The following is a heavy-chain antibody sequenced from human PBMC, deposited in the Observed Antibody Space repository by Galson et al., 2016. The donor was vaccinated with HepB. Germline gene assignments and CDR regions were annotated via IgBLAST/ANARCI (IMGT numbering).Heavy chain of an antibody. CDR1: ELIFNNFA. D-gene: IGHD6-19*01. Sequence: SLRLSCAASELIFNNFAIQWVRHAPGKGLEWVAVVSYDGSKKYYADSVKGRFTVSRDNSKNTIYLQMTSLRAEDAAVYYCASWRYSSGRNDSFDIWGQGTRVTVSS. J-gene: IGHJ3*02. V-gene: IGHV3-30-3*01. CDR3: ASWRYSSGRNDSFDI. CDR2: VSYDGSKK.